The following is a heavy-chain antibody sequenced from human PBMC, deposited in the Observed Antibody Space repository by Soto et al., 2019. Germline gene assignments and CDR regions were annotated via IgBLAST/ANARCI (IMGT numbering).Heavy chain of an antibody. D-gene: IGHD3-10*01. Sequence: ASLKVSCKASGYAFTIYAMHWVRQAPGQRLEWMGWINAGNGNTKYSQKFQGRVTITRDTSASTAYMELSSLRSEDTAVYYCARTPIWYYGSGSYYNEYYYYGMDVWGQGTTVTVSS. J-gene: IGHJ6*02. V-gene: IGHV1-3*01. CDR1: GYAFTIYA. CDR2: INAGNGNT. CDR3: ARTPIWYYGSGSYYNEYYYYGMDV.